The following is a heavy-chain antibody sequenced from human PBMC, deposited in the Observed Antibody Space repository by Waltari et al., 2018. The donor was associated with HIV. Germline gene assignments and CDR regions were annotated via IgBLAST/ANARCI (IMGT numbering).Heavy chain of an antibody. V-gene: IGHV3-30*03. CDR2: ISYDGSNK. CDR1: GFTFSSYG. D-gene: IGHD3-3*01. Sequence: QVQLVESGGGVVQPGRSLRLSCAASGFTFSSYGMHWVRQAPGKGLEWVAVISYDGSNKYYADSVKGRFTISRDNSKNTLYLQMNSLRAEDTAVYYCARCLRFLALLPPFDPWGQGTLVTVSS. CDR3: ARCLRFLALLPPFDP. J-gene: IGHJ5*02.